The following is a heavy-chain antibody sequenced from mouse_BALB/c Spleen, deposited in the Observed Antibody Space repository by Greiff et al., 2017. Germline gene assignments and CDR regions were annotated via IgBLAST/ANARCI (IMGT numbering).Heavy chain of an antibody. CDR3: AVTFAY. J-gene: IGHJ3*01. V-gene: IGHV14-3*02. D-gene: IGHD2-3*01. CDR2: IDPANGNT. Sequence: EVKLMESGAELVKPGASVKLSCTASGFNIKDTYMHWVKQRPEQGLEWIGRIDPANGNTKYDPKFQGKATITADTSSNTAYLQLSSLTSEDTAVYYCAVTFAYWGQGTLVTVSA. CDR1: GFNIKDTY.